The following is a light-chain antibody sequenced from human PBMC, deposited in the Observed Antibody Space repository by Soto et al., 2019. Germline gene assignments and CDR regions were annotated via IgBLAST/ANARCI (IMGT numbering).Light chain of an antibody. CDR1: QTVSTYY. Sequence: EIVLTQSPGTLSLSPGETATLSCRASQTVSTYYFAWYQQKPGQAPRLLIYDASNRATGIPARFTGSGSGTDFNLTISTLEPEDFAVYYCQQRQYWPPITFGQGTRLEIK. V-gene: IGKV3-11*01. J-gene: IGKJ5*01. CDR3: QQRQYWPPIT. CDR2: DAS.